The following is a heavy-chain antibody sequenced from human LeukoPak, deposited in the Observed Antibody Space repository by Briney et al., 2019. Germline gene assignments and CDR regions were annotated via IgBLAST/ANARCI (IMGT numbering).Heavy chain of an antibody. CDR1: GFSLNTNAVV. CDR2: IYGNDDK. Sequence: SGPTLVNPTQTLTLTCTFSGFSLNTNAVVGGWVRQPPGQALEWLTFIYGNDDKRYSPSLESRLTITKDTSKNQVVLTMTDMDYVDTATYYCVHRTTVTSVDHWGQGTLVTVSS. V-gene: IGHV2-5*01. D-gene: IGHD4-17*01. CDR3: VHRTTVTSVDH. J-gene: IGHJ4*02.